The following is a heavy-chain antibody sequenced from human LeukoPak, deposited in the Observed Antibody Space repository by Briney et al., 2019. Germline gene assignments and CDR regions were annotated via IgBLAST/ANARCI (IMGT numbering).Heavy chain of an antibody. J-gene: IGHJ4*02. V-gene: IGHV4-39*01. Sequence: SETLSLTCTVSGGSISSYYWSWIRQPPRKGLEWIGIIHFSGSTDYNPSLQSRVTISVDTSKNQFSLRLRSVTAADTAIYYCARHGYCSSTSCYPDYWDQGTLVTVSS. D-gene: IGHD2-2*03. CDR1: GGSISSYY. CDR3: ARHGYCSSTSCYPDY. CDR2: IHFSGST.